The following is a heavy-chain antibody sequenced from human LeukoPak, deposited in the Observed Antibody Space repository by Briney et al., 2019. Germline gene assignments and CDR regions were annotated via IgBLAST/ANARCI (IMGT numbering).Heavy chain of an antibody. CDR3: ARMNYYYYYMDV. CDR1: GFAPGTSGMC. Sequence: GPTLLHPTQTLTLTFTFSGFAPGTSGMCVCWVRQPPEKALEGLPHIAWDDDKYYSTSLKTRLTISKDTSKNQVVLTMTNMDPVDTATYYCARMNYYYYYMDVWGKGTTVTVSS. V-gene: IGHV2-70*20. J-gene: IGHJ6*03. CDR2: IAWDDDK.